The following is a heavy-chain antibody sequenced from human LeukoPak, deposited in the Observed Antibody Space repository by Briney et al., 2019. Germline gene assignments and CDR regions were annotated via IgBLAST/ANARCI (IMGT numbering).Heavy chain of an antibody. D-gene: IGHD6-13*01. V-gene: IGHV3-7*01. J-gene: IGHJ4*02. CDR3: ARAPGAAAGGDFDY. Sequence: GGSLRLSCAASGFTFSSYWMSWVRQAPGKGLEWVANIKQDGSEKYYVDSVKGRFTISRDNAKNSLYLQMNSLRAEDTAVYYCARAPGAAAGGDFDYWGQGTLVIVSS. CDR1: GFTFSSYW. CDR2: IKQDGSEK.